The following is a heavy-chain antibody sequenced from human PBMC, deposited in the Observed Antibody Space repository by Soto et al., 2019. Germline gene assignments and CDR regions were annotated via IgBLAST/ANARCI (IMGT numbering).Heavy chain of an antibody. D-gene: IGHD6-6*01. CDR2: INYRGST. CDR1: GGSISNYY. V-gene: IGHV4-59*01. J-gene: IGHJ4*02. CDR3: ARAESSSSEGFDY. Sequence: QVQLQESGPGLVKPSETLSLTCNVSGGSISNYYWSWVRQSPGKGLEWIGHINYRGSTSYNPSLKSRVTISIDTPENQFSLKLSSVTAPDTAVYYCARAESSSSEGFDYWGRGTLVTVSS.